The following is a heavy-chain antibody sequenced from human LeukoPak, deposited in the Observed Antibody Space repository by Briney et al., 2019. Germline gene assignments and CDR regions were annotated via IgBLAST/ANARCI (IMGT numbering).Heavy chain of an antibody. Sequence: SETLSLTCTVSGGSISSSSYYWGWIRQPPGEGLEWIGSIYYSGSTYYNPSLKSRVTISVDTSKNQFSLKLSSVTAADTAVYYCARRIAAAGGYYFDYWGQGTLVTVSS. D-gene: IGHD6-13*01. V-gene: IGHV4-39*01. CDR1: GGSISSSSYY. J-gene: IGHJ4*02. CDR2: IYYSGST. CDR3: ARRIAAAGGYYFDY.